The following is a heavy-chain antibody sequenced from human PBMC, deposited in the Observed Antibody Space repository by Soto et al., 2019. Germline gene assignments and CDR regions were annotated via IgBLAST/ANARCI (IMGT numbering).Heavy chain of an antibody. CDR3: ARDKKVGATNYGMDV. D-gene: IGHD1-26*01. Sequence: GGSVRLSCAASGFTFSSYGMHWVRQAPGKGLEWVAVIWYDGSNKYYADSVKGRFTISRDNSKNTLYLQMNSLRAEDTAVYYCARDKKVGATNYGMDVWGQGTTVTVSS. V-gene: IGHV3-33*01. J-gene: IGHJ6*02. CDR2: IWYDGSNK. CDR1: GFTFSSYG.